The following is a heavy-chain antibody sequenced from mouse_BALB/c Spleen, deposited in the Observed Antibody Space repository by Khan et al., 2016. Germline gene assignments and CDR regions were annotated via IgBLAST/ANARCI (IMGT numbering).Heavy chain of an antibody. CDR1: GYNFTNYW. Sequence: QVQLQQSGVELVRPGTSVKMSCKAAGYNFTNYWIGWVKQRPGHGLEWIGDIYPGGDYTEYNEKFKGKATLTADTSSTTVYMQFSSLTSEDSAIYYCARRGGNYYYSMDYWGQGTSVTVSS. CDR3: ARRGGNYYYSMDY. J-gene: IGHJ4*01. V-gene: IGHV1-63*02. D-gene: IGHD2-1*01. CDR2: IYPGGDYT.